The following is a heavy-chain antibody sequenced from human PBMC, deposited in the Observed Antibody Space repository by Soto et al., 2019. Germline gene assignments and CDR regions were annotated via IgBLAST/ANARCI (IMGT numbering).Heavy chain of an antibody. CDR1: GFTFSSYW. CDR3: ARDRDCGGVTCYHYFDY. D-gene: IGHD2-15*01. Sequence: EVQLVESGGGLVQPGGSLRLSCAASGFTFSSYWMSWVHQAPGKGLEWVANIKQDGSEIYYVDSVKGRFTISRDNAKNSLYLQMNSPRAEDTAVYYCARDRDCGGVTCYHYFDYWAQGTLVTVSS. CDR2: IKQDGSEI. V-gene: IGHV3-7*01. J-gene: IGHJ4*02.